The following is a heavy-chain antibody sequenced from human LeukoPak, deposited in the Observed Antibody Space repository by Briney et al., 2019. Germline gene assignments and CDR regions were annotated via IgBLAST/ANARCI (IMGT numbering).Heavy chain of an antibody. Sequence: SETLSLTCTVSGGSISSSSYYWGWIRQPPGTGLEWIGSIYYSGSTYYNPSLKSRVTISVDTSKNQFSLKLSSVTAADTAVYYCARRGDDDYHPLVDVWGQGTTVTVSS. V-gene: IGHV4-39*01. CDR3: ARRGDDDYHPLVDV. J-gene: IGHJ6*02. CDR2: IYYSGST. CDR1: GGSISSSSYY. D-gene: IGHD4-17*01.